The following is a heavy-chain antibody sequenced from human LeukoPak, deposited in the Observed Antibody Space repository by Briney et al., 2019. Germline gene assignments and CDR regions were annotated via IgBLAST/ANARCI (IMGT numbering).Heavy chain of an antibody. CDR1: GFTFSSHS. V-gene: IGHV3-21*01. J-gene: IGHJ4*02. CDR2: ISSSSSYI. CDR3: AKSRWKYCSSTSCYFDY. D-gene: IGHD2-2*01. Sequence: GGSLRLSCAASGFTFSSHSMNWVRQAPGKGLEWVSSISSSSSYIYYADSVKGRFTISRDNAKYSLYLQMNSLRAEDTAVYYCAKSRWKYCSSTSCYFDYWGQGTLVTVSS.